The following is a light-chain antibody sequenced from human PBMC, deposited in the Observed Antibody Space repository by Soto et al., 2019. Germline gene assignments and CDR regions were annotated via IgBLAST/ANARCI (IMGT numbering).Light chain of an antibody. Sequence: DIQMTQSPSTLPASVGDRVTITCRASQSISNWLAWYQQKPGTAPKVLIYHASSLESGVPSRFSGNGSGTEFTLTIIGLQPDDFSSYYCQQYNSYSGMFGQGTKVDIK. CDR3: QQYNSYSGM. CDR2: HAS. J-gene: IGKJ1*01. CDR1: QSISNW. V-gene: IGKV1-5*01.